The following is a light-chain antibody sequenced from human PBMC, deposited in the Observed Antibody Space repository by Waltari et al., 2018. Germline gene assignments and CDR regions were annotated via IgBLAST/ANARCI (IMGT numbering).Light chain of an antibody. CDR2: GAS. V-gene: IGKV4-1*01. Sequence: DIVMTQSPDSLAVSLGERATINCKSSQSVLYSSNNKNSLSWYQQKPGQPPKLPHYGASTRESGVPDRFSGSGSGTDFTLTISSLQAEDVAVYYCHQYYNTPFTFGPGTKVDIK. CDR1: QSVLYSSNNKNS. CDR3: HQYYNTPFT. J-gene: IGKJ3*01.